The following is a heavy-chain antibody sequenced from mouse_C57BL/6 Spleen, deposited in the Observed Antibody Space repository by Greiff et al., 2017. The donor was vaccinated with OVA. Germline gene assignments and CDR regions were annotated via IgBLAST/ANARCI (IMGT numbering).Heavy chain of an antibody. CDR1: GFSLTSYG. Sequence: VQLQESGPGLVQPSQCLSITCTASGFSLTSYGVHWVRQSPGKGLEWLGVIWSGGSTDYNAAFIYRLSISKDNSKSQVFFKMNSLQADDTAIYYCARNFDEDDFDVWGTGTTVTVSS. J-gene: IGHJ1*03. CDR2: IWSGGST. V-gene: IGHV2-2*01. CDR3: ARNFDEDDFDV. D-gene: IGHD2-3*01.